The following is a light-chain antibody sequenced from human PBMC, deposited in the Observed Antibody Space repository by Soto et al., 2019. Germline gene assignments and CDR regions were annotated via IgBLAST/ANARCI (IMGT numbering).Light chain of an antibody. J-gene: IGKJ1*01. CDR1: QSLLDTDNRNTY. CDR3: MQRKEFPWT. CDR2: SLS. V-gene: IGKV2-40*01. Sequence: DIVMTQTPLSLPVSPGEPASISCRSSQSLLDTDNRNTYLDWFHQRPGQSPRLLIYSLSSRASGVPYTFSGIGSGTDFTLKISRVEAEDFGVYYCMQRKEFPWTFGQGTKVDIK.